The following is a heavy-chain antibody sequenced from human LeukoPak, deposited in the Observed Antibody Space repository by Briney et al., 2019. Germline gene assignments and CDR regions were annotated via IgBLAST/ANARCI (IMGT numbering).Heavy chain of an antibody. CDR1: GSTLAESS. D-gene: IGHD4-17*01. J-gene: IGHJ4*02. CDR3: AGDRGITVTKDFDY. CDR2: YDPEEGGI. Sequence: ASVKVSCKVSGSTLAESSIHWLRQAPGKGLEWMGGYDPEEGGIIYAQKFLDRVTMTEDTSTTTAYMEVSSLRSEDTAAYFCAGDRGITVTKDFDYWGQGTLVTVSS. V-gene: IGHV1-24*01.